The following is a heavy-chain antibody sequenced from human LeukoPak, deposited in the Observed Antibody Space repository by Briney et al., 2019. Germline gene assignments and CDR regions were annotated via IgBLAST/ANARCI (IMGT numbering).Heavy chain of an antibody. D-gene: IGHD3-22*01. J-gene: IGHJ4*02. CDR2: ISSSSSYI. V-gene: IGHV3-21*01. CDR1: GFTFSSYS. CDR3: ARIFSSSGYYSPFDY. Sequence: GGSLRPSCAASGFTFSSYSMNWVRQAPGKGLEWVSSISSSSSYIYYADSVKGRFTISRDNAKNSLYLQMNSLRAEDTAVYYCARIFSSSGYYSPFDYWGQGTLVTVSS.